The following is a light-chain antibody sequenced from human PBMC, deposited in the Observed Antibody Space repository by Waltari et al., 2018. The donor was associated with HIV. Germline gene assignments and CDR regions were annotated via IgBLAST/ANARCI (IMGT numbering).Light chain of an antibody. Sequence: AIQLTQSPSSLSASVGDRVTITCRASQDISGALAWYQQKPGKPPKLLIHDASILETGVPSKFSGSGAEADFTLTISSLQPEDFATYYCQQFNSYPLTFGAGTKVEI. CDR1: QDISGA. V-gene: IGKV1-13*02. CDR3: QQFNSYPLT. CDR2: DAS. J-gene: IGKJ4*01.